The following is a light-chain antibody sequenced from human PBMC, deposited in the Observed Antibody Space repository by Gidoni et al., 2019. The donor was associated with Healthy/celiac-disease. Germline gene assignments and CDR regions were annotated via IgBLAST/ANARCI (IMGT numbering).Light chain of an antibody. V-gene: IGKV1-39*01. CDR1: QSIISY. CDR2: AAS. Sequence: DIQMTQSPSSLSASVGDRVTITCRASQSIISYLNWYQQKPGKAPNLLIYAASSLQSGVPSRFSGSGSATDFTLTISSLQPEYFATYYCQQSYSTLPYTFGQGTKLEIK. CDR3: QQSYSTLPYT. J-gene: IGKJ2*01.